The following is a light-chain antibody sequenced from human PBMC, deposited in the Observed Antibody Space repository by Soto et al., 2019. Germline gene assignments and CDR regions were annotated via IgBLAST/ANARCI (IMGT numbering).Light chain of an antibody. J-gene: IGLJ3*02. Sequence: QAVVTQKASLSVSPGTTVTLTCGLSSGSVSANYYPSWYQQTPGQAPRTLIYNTNTRSSGVPDRFSGSILGNKAALTITGAQADDESDYYCVLYMGSGIWVFGGGTKVTVL. CDR1: SGSVSANYY. CDR2: NTN. CDR3: VLYMGSGIWV. V-gene: IGLV8-61*01.